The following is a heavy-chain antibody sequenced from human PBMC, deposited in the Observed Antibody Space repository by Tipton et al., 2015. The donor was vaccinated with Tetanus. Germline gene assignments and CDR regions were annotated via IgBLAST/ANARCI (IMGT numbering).Heavy chain of an antibody. CDR2: INSDGSST. D-gene: IGHD3-10*01. Sequence: SLRLSCAASGFTFSSYWMHWVRQAPGKGLVWVSRINSDGSSTSYADSVKGRFTISRDNAKNTLYLQMNSLRAEDTAVYYCARXNGPXXRGVYGMDVWGXGXXVTVSS. J-gene: IGHJ6*04. V-gene: IGHV3-74*01. CDR3: ARXNGPXXRGVYGMDV. CDR1: GFTFSSYW.